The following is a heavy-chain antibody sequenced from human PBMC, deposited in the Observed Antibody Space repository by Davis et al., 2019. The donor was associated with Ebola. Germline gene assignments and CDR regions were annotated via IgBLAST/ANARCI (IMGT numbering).Heavy chain of an antibody. V-gene: IGHV3-21*01. CDR3: ARGQGYCSSTSCYGYYGMDV. J-gene: IGHJ6*02. D-gene: IGHD2-2*01. CDR1: GFTFSSYS. CDR2: ISSSSSYI. Sequence: GGSLRLSCAASGFTFSSYSMNWVRQAPGKGLEWVSSISSSSSYIYYADSVKGRFTISRDNAKNSLYLQMNSLRAEDTAVYYCARGQGYCSSTSCYGYYGMDVWGQGTTVTVSS.